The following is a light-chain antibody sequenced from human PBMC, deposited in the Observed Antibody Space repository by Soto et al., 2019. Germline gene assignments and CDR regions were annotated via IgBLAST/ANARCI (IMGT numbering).Light chain of an antibody. CDR3: QNWGSGTHV. Sequence: QPVLTQSPSASASLGASVKLTCTRSSGHSSYAIALHQQQPENGTRPLMKLNSDGSHSKGDGIPDRFSGSSYGAERYLTTASLQSEDEAYYCCQNWGSGTHVFGGGTKLTVL. CDR1: SGHSSYA. V-gene: IGLV4-69*01. CDR2: LNSDGSH. J-gene: IGLJ2*01.